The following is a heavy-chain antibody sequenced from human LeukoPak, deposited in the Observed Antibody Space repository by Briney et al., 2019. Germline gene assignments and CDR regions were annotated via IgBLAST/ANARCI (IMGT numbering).Heavy chain of an antibody. CDR1: GGSFSGYY. Sequence: SETLSLTCAVYGGSFSGYYWSWIRQPPGKGLEWIGEINHSGSTNYNPSLKSRVTISVDTSKNQFSLKLSSVTAADTAVYYCARGPDYGANQSAFDIWGQGTMVTVSS. J-gene: IGHJ3*02. CDR3: ARGPDYGANQSAFDI. CDR2: INHSGST. V-gene: IGHV4-34*01. D-gene: IGHD4-23*01.